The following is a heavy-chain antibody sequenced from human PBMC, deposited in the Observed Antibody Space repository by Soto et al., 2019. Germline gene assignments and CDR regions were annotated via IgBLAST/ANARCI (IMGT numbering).Heavy chain of an antibody. CDR2: ISYDGSNK. J-gene: IGHJ4*02. CDR1: GFTFSSYG. CDR3: AKEVGQEVAGPNLDY. D-gene: IGHD6-19*01. V-gene: IGHV3-30*18. Sequence: PGGSLRLSCAASGFTFSSYGMHWVRQAPGKGLEWVAVISYDGSNKYYADSVKGRFTISRDNSKNTLYLQMNSLRAEDTAVYYCAKEVGQEVAGPNLDYWGQGTLVTVSS.